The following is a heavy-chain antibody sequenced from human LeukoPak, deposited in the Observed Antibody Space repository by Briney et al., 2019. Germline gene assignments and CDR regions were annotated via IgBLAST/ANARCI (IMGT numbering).Heavy chain of an antibody. D-gene: IGHD1-26*01. CDR3: ARARVGTAFDL. CDR1: GFIFRRYP. J-gene: IGHJ3*01. CDR2: VSYDGSGE. V-gene: IGHV3-30*01. Sequence: GRSLRLSCAASGFIFRRYPMHWVRQAPGKGLEWVAVVSYDGSGENYADSVNGRFTISRDNSKNTLYLQMNSLRAEDTAVFYCARARVGTAFDLWGQGTMVTVSS.